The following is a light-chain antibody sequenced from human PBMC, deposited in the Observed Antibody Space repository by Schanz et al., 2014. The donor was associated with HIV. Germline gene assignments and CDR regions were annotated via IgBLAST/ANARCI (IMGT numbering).Light chain of an antibody. V-gene: IGLV2-23*01. CDR1: ISDVGSYNL. Sequence: SALTQSASVSGSPGQSITISCTGTISDVGSYNLVSWYQQHPGKAPKLIIYEGSKRPLGVSNRFSGSKSGNTASLTISGLQAEDEADYYCCSYAITTYVFGTGTKLTVL. J-gene: IGLJ1*01. CDR3: CSYAITTYV. CDR2: EGS.